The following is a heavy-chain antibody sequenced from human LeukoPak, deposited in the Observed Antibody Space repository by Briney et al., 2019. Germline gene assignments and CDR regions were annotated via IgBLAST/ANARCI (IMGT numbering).Heavy chain of an antibody. CDR1: GGTFSSYA. D-gene: IGHD3-9*01. V-gene: IGHV1-69*13. CDR3: ARDRGVRYFDWLSPAYGMDV. J-gene: IGHJ6*04. Sequence: SVKVSCKASGGTFSSYAISWVRQAPGQGLEWMGGVIPIFGTANYAQKFQGRVTITADESTSTAYMELGSLRSEDTAVYYCARDRGVRYFDWLSPAYGMDVWGEGTTVTVSS. CDR2: VIPIFGTA.